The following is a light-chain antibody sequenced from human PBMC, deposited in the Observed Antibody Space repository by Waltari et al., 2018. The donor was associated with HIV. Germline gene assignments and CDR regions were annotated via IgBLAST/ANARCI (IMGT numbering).Light chain of an antibody. CDR1: ALPKQY. CDR2: KDS. CDR3: QSADSSGTYSVV. Sequence: SYELTQPPSVSVSPGQTARITCSGDALPKQYAYWYQQKPGQAPVLVIYKDSERPSGSPERFSGSSSGTTVTVTISGVQAEDEADYYCQSADSSGTYSVVFGGGTKLTVL. J-gene: IGLJ2*01. V-gene: IGLV3-25*03.